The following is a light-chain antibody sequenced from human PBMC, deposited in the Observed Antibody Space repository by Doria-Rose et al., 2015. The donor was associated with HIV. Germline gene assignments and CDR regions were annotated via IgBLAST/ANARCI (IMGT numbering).Light chain of an antibody. Sequence: SPAPLSVSPGDRVTLSCRSRQSISSNLAWYHHIPGQAPRLLISGASTGATGIPARFSGSGSGTDFTLTISSLQSEDFAVYYCQQYHDWPPFTFGPGTKVDIK. CDR3: QQYHDWPPFT. J-gene: IGKJ3*01. V-gene: IGKV3-15*01. CDR1: QSISSN. CDR2: GAS.